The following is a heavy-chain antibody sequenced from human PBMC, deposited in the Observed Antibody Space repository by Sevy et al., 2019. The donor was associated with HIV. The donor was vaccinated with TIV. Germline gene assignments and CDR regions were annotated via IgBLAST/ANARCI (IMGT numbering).Heavy chain of an antibody. CDR2: IKQGGSET. CDR3: ARCQPDNYCHDGAVYYGLLFDH. J-gene: IGHJ4*02. Sequence: GGSLRLSCAASGFTFGDYWLTWVRQVPGKGLEWVANIKQGGSETYYADSVKGRCFIARDNAKNSLYLQMNSLKAEDTAVYYCARCQPDNYCHDGAVYYGLLFDHWGQGALVTVSS. CDR1: GFTFGDYW. D-gene: IGHD3-9*01. V-gene: IGHV3-7*01.